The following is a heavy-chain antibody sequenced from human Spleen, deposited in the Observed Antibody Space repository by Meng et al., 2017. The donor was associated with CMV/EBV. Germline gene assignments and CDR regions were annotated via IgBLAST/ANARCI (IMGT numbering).Heavy chain of an antibody. CDR2: IYPGDSDT. CDR1: GYRFSTYW. D-gene: IGHD2-2*02. J-gene: IGHJ4*02. V-gene: IGHV5-51*01. Sequence: GESLKISCKGYGYRFSTYWIAWVRQMPGKGLEWMAIIYPGDSDTTYSPSFQGQVTISVDKSISTAYLQWSSLKASDTAMYYCARPPQPYCSSTSCYSYFDYWGQGTLVTVSS. CDR3: ARPPQPYCSSTSCYSYFDY.